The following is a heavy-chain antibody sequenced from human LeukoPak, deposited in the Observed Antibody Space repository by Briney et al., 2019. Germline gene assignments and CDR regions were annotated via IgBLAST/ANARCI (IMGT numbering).Heavy chain of an antibody. J-gene: IGHJ4*02. CDR3: AKDIGGGGSCYDY. CDR1: GFSFDDYA. D-gene: IGHD2-15*01. V-gene: IGHV3-43*02. Sequence: GGSLRLSCAASGFSFDDYAMHWGRHAPGKGLEWVSLISGDGGRTHYADSVKSRFTISRDNSQKSLYLQKNSLRTAETALHCHAKDIGGGGSCYDYWGQGNLVTVSS. CDR2: ISGDGGRT.